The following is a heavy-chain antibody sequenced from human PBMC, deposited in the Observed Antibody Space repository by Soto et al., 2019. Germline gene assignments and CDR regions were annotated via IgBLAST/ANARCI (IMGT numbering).Heavy chain of an antibody. J-gene: IGHJ6*02. CDR1: GFTFSRNV. CDR2: ISYDGSNK. V-gene: IGHV3-30-3*01. CDR3: ASGYCSTTSCFYGMDV. Sequence: GGSLRLSCAGSGFTFSRNVMHWVRQAPGKGLEWVAFISYDGSNKYYADSVKGRFTISRDNSKNTLYLQMNSLGPEDTSVYYCASGYCSTTSCFYGMDVWGQGTTVTVSS. D-gene: IGHD2-2*01.